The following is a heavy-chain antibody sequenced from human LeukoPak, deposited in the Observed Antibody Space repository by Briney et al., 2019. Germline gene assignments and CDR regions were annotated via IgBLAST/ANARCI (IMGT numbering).Heavy chain of an antibody. CDR1: GGSIRSGSDY. CDR3: ARGGSTGGYDNDAFDI. CDR2: IHTSGST. J-gene: IGHJ3*02. D-gene: IGHD5-12*01. Sequence: SETLSLTCIVSGGSIRSGSDYWSWIRQPAGKGLEWIGRIHTSGSTNYNPSLKSRVTISVDTSKNQFSLKLSSVTAADTAVYYCARGGSTGGYDNDAFDIWGQGTMVTVSS. V-gene: IGHV4-61*02.